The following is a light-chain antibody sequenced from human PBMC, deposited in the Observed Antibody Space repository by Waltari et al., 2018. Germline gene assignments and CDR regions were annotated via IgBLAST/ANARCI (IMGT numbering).Light chain of an antibody. CDR3: QVWDSSTDV. CDR2: EVV. CDR1: KLGERS. V-gene: IGLV3-1*01. Sequence: SYELTQPPSVSVSPGQTASIICSGDKLGERSASWYQQKAGQSPMWVIFEVVKRHSGIPEGFSGSNSGNTATLTISGTQAMDEADNYCQVWDSSTDVFGGGTKLTVL. J-gene: IGLJ2*01.